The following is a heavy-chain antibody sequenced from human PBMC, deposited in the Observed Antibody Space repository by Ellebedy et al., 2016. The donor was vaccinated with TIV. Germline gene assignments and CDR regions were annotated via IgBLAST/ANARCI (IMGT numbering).Heavy chain of an antibody. J-gene: IGHJ4*02. CDR3: ARTKVRGVPGFDY. CDR1: GYTFTSYD. CDR2: MNPDSANT. Sequence: ASVKVSXXASGYTFTSYDINWVRQASGQGLECMGWMNPDSANTGYAQKFQGRVTMTRDSSIGTAYMELSSLRSEDTAVYYCARTKVRGVPGFDYWGQGTLVTVSS. D-gene: IGHD3-10*01. V-gene: IGHV1-8*01.